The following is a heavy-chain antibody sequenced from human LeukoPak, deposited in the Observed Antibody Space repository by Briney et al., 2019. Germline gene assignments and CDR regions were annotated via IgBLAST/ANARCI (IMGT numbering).Heavy chain of an antibody. CDR3: ARDRAAGHYFDY. D-gene: IGHD6-13*01. CDR2: IWYDGSNK. J-gene: IGHJ4*02. Sequence: AGGSLRLSCAASGFTFSSYGMHWVRQAPGKGLEWVAVIWYDGSNKYYADSVKGRFTISRDNSKNTLYLQMNSLRAEDTAVYYCARDRAAGHYFDYWGQETLVTVSS. CDR1: GFTFSSYG. V-gene: IGHV3-33*01.